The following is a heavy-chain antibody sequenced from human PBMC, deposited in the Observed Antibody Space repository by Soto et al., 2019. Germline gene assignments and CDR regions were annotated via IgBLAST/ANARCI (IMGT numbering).Heavy chain of an antibody. CDR2: IYHGGST. CDR3: ARLSFSYGVDV. J-gene: IGHJ6*02. Sequence: SETLSLTCAVSGGSISSANWWTWIRQPPGKGLEWIGEIYHGGSTSYNPSLKSRVTLSLDKFKNHFSLNLTSVTAADTAVYYCARLSFSYGVDVWGQGTTATVSS. V-gene: IGHV4-4*02. CDR1: GGSISSANW.